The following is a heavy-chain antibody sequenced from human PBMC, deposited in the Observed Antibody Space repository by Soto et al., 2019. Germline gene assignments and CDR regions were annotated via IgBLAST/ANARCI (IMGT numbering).Heavy chain of an antibody. CDR1: GGSISSGGYF. J-gene: IGHJ6*02. Sequence: QVQLQESGPGLVKPSQTLSLTCTVSGGSISSGGYFWSWIRQHPGQGLEWIGFIYYSGSTYYNPSLKSRVTISVDTSKNQFSLKLSSVTAADTAVYYCAREGAAPYYYYGMDVWGQGTTVTVSS. CDR2: IYYSGST. V-gene: IGHV4-31*03. D-gene: IGHD6-6*01. CDR3: AREGAAPYYYYGMDV.